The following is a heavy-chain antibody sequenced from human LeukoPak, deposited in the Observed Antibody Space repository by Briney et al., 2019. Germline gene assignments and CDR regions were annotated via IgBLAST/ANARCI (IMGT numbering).Heavy chain of an antibody. D-gene: IGHD2-15*01. J-gene: IGHJ4*02. CDR1: GFTFSSYS. Sequence: KTGGSLRLSCAASGFTFSSYSMNWVRQAPGKGLEWVSSISSSSSYIYYADSVKGRFTISRDNAKNSLYLQMNSLGAEDTAVYYCARYCSGGSCYRTEIDYWGQGTLVTVSS. V-gene: IGHV3-21*01. CDR3: ARYCSGGSCYRTEIDY. CDR2: ISSSSSYI.